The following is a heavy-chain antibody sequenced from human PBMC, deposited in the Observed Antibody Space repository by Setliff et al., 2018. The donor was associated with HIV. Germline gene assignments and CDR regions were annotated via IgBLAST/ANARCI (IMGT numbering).Heavy chain of an antibody. J-gene: IGHJ4*02. D-gene: IGHD2-15*01. CDR1: GYRFRDFY. CDR3: RATSGSSFDY. CDR2: VCPEDGQT. Sequence: ASVKVSCKVSGYRFRDFYIHWVRQAPGKGLEWMGLVCPEDGQTIYTEKFQGRVTMTADTSTETAYMELSSLRFVDTAVYYCRATSGSSFDYWGQGTLVTVSS. V-gene: IGHV1-69-2*01.